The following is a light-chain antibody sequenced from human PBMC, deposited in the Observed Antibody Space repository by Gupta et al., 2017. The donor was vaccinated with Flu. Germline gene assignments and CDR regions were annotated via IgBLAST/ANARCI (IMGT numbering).Light chain of an antibody. CDR1: ERRVYIDGNTY. J-gene: IGKJ1*01. Sequence: DVVMTQSPLSLNVTLGQSASISCTSSERRVYIDGNTYLHWFQQRPGHSPRRLIHKVSNRDSGVPDRISGSGSGTDFTLKISRVEAADVGVYYCRHDVKWPWTFGQGTKVEI. CDR2: KVS. V-gene: IGKV2-30*01. CDR3: RHDVKWPWT.